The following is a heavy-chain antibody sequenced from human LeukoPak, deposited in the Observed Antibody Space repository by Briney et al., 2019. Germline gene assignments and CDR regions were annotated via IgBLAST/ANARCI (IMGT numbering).Heavy chain of an antibody. CDR1: GFTFSSYG. D-gene: IGHD6-13*01. CDR3: AKNRGSSWPYNWFDP. J-gene: IGHJ5*02. CDR2: ISYDGSNK. V-gene: IGHV3-30*18. Sequence: GGSLRLSCAASGFTFSSYGMHWVRQAPGKGLEGVAVISYDGSNKYYADSVKGRFTISRDNSKNTLYLQMNSLRAEDTAVYYCAKNRGSSWPYNWFDPWGQGTLVTVSS.